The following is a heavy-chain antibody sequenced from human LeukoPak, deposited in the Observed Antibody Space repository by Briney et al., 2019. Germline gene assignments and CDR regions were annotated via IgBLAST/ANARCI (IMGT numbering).Heavy chain of an antibody. Sequence: SETLSLTCTVSGGSISSYYWSWIRQPAGKGLEWIGRIYTSGSTNYNPSLKSRVTISVDTSKNQFSLKLSSVTAADTAVYYCARGDIVVVPAAMPVYYYYYMDVWGKGTTVTVSS. CDR3: ARGDIVVVPAAMPVYYYYYMDV. CDR1: GGSISSYY. V-gene: IGHV4-4*07. D-gene: IGHD2-2*01. J-gene: IGHJ6*03. CDR2: IYTSGST.